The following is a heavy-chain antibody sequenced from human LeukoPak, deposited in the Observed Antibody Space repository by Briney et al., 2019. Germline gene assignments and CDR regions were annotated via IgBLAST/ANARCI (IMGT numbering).Heavy chain of an antibody. CDR1: GYTLTELS. Sequence: ASVKVSCKVSGYTLTELSMHWVRQAPGQGLEWMGWINPNSGGTNYAQKFQGRVTMTRDTSISTAYMELSRLRSDDTAVYYCASMQQLAEYYFDYWGQGTLVTVSS. CDR2: INPNSGGT. D-gene: IGHD6-13*01. CDR3: ASMQQLAEYYFDY. V-gene: IGHV1-2*02. J-gene: IGHJ4*02.